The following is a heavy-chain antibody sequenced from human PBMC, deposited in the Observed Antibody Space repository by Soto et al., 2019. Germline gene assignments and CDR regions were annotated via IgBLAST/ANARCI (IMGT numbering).Heavy chain of an antibody. CDR3: ARARLRAVYAFDF. Sequence: PSETLSLTCTLSGVSITSGAYYWTWVRHHPGKGLEWIGYIYYNGNTYFSPSLKSRLTISIGTSKNQFSLKLSSVTAADTAMYYCARARLRAVYAFDFWGEGTMVT. J-gene: IGHJ3*01. CDR2: IYYNGNT. V-gene: IGHV4-31*03. D-gene: IGHD4-17*01. CDR1: GVSITSGAYY.